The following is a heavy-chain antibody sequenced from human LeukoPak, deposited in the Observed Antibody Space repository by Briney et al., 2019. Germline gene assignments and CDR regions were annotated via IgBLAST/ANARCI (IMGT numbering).Heavy chain of an antibody. CDR1: GFTFSSYG. CDR2: ISYDGSNK. J-gene: IGHJ6*02. Sequence: GRSLRLSCAASGFTFSSYGMHWVRQAPGKGLEWVAVISYDGSNKYYADSVKGRFTISRDNSKNTLYLQMNSLRAEDTAAYYCAKDELRFLEWLLSRMDVWGQGTTVTVSS. D-gene: IGHD3-3*01. V-gene: IGHV3-30*18. CDR3: AKDELRFLEWLLSRMDV.